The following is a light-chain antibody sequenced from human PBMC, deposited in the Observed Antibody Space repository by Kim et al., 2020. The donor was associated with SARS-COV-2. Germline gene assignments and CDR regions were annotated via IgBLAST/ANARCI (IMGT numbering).Light chain of an antibody. V-gene: IGLV3-25*03. CDR2: KDT. J-gene: IGLJ3*02. CDR1: ALPKQY. CDR3: QSADSSDTFWV. Sequence: SYELTQPPSVSLSPGQTARITCSGNALPKQYAYWFQQKPVQAPVLVIYKDTERPSGIPERFSGSTSGTTVTLTISGVQAEDEADYYCQSADSSDTFWVFGGGTQLTVL.